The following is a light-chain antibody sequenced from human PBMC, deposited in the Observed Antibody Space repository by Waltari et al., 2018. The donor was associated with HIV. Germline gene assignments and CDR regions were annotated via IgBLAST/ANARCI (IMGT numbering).Light chain of an antibody. CDR2: WAS. CDR3: QHYNSWPGPA. Sequence: DIVMTQSPDSLAVSLGERASINCKSSQSVLYTSTNKNFLAWYQQKPGQPPKLLIYWASTRVSGVPDRFSGSGSGTDFTLTISSLQAEDVAVYYCQHYNSWPGPAFGQGTKVEIK. CDR1: QSVLYTSTNKNF. V-gene: IGKV4-1*01. J-gene: IGKJ1*01.